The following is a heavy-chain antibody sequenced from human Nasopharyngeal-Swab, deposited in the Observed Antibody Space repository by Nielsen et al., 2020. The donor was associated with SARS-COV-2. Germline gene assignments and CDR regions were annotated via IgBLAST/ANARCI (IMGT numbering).Heavy chain of an antibody. D-gene: IGHD3-10*01. J-gene: IGHJ6*02. V-gene: IGHV4-34*01. CDR3: ASSPLWFGEPEHGMDV. Sequence: WIRQPRGNGLEWIGEINHSGSTNYNPSLKSRVTISVDTSKNQFSLKLSSVTAADTAVYYCASSPLWFGEPEHGMDVWGQGTTVTVSS. CDR2: INHSGST.